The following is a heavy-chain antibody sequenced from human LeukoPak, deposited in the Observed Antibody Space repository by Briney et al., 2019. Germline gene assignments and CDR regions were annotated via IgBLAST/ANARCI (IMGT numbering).Heavy chain of an antibody. D-gene: IGHD2-2*01. CDR3: ARGGSRVFDF. Sequence: SETLSLTCIVSGGSISSYFWSWIRQPPGKELEWIGYIYSSGSTSYNPSLKSRVTISVDTSKNQFSLKLTSVTAADTAVYYCARGGSRVFDFWGQGTLVTVSS. CDR1: GGSISSYF. CDR2: IYSSGST. J-gene: IGHJ4*02. V-gene: IGHV4-4*09.